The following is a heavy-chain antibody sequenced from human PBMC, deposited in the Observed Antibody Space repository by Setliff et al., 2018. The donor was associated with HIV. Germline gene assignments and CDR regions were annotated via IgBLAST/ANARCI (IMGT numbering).Heavy chain of an antibody. CDR2: IYYTGST. D-gene: IGHD3-3*01. J-gene: IGHJ3*02. CDR1: GGSMSSYY. V-gene: IGHV4-59*01. Sequence: SETLSLTCTVSGGSMSSYYWSWIRQPPGKGLEWIGSIYYTGSTDYNPSLMSRVTISLDTPKNQFSLKLNSVIAADTAVYYCARCSVGWSREEHPRPDGAFHIWGQGSMVTVSS. CDR3: ARCSVGWSREEHPRPDGAFHI.